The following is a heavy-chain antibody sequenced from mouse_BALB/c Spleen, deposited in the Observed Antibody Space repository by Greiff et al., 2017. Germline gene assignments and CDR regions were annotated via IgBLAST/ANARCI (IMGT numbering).Heavy chain of an antibody. D-gene: IGHD1-1*01. CDR1: GYTFTSYW. CDR3: ARDIITTVGYFDY. J-gene: IGHJ2*01. Sequence: QVQLQQPGAELVKPGAPVKLSCKASGYTFTSYWMNWVKQRPGRGLEWIGRIDPSDSETHYNQKFKDRATLTVDKSSSTAYIQLSSLTSEDSEVYYCARDIITTVGYFDYWGQGTTLTVSS. V-gene: IGHV1-69*02. CDR2: IDPSDSET.